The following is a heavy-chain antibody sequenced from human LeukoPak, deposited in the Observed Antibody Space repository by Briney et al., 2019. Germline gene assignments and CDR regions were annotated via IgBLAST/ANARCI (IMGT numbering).Heavy chain of an antibody. Sequence: PSETLSLTCTVSGGSISGYYWSWIRQPAGKGLEWIGRIYTSGSTNYNPSLKSRVTISVDTSKNQFSLKLSSVTAADTAVYYCARRLVTADLDYWGQGTLVTVSS. V-gene: IGHV4-4*07. CDR2: IYTSGST. J-gene: IGHJ4*02. CDR1: GGSISGYY. D-gene: IGHD1-14*01. CDR3: ARRLVTADLDY.